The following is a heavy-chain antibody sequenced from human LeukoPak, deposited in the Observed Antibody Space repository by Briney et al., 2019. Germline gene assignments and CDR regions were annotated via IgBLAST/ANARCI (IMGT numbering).Heavy chain of an antibody. Sequence: PGGSLRLSCVASGFMFSVYGMHWGRQAPGKGLEWVAVIWNDGSNKYYADSVKGRFTISRDNSKNTLYLQMNSLRAEDTAVYSCARASGPFDYWGQGTLVTVSS. J-gene: IGHJ4*02. CDR2: IWNDGSNK. D-gene: IGHD3-10*01. CDR1: GFMFSVYG. V-gene: IGHV3-33*01. CDR3: ARASGPFDY.